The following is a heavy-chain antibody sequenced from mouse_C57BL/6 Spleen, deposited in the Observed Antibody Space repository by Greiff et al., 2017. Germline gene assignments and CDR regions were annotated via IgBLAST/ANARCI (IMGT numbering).Heavy chain of an antibody. D-gene: IGHD1-1*01. CDR1: GFTFSSYA. Sequence: EVQVVESGEGLVKPGGSLKLSCAASGFTFSSYAMSWVRQTPEKRLEWVAYISSGGDYIYYADTVKGRFTISRDNARNTLYLQMSSLKSEDTAMYYCTRDRVRSSPLAYWGQGTLVTVSA. CDR2: ISSGGDYI. J-gene: IGHJ3*01. CDR3: TRDRVRSSPLAY. V-gene: IGHV5-9-1*02.